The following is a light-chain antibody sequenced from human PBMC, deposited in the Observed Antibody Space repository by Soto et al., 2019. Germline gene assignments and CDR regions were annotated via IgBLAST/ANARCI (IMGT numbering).Light chain of an antibody. J-gene: IGLJ3*02. CDR1: SSDVGAYNY. CDR3: ISYTSSSTWV. Sequence: QSALTRPASVSGSPGQSITISCTGTSSDVGAYNYVSWYQQHPGKAPKLMIYEVSNRPSGVSDRFSGSRSGNTASLTISGLQAEDESDYYCISYTSSSTWVFGGGTKVTVL. V-gene: IGLV2-14*01. CDR2: EVS.